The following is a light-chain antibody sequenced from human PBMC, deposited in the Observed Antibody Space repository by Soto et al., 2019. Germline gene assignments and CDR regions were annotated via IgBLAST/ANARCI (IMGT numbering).Light chain of an antibody. V-gene: IGKV4-1*01. CDR3: HQYYLTPYT. Sequence: DIVMTQSPDSLAVSLGERATINCKSSQSVLYSSNNKNYLAWYQQKPGQPPKLLIYWASTRESGVPDRFSGSGSGTDFTLTISSLQAGDVAVYYCHQYYLTPYTFGQGTKLEIK. J-gene: IGKJ2*01. CDR2: WAS. CDR1: QSVLYSSNNKNY.